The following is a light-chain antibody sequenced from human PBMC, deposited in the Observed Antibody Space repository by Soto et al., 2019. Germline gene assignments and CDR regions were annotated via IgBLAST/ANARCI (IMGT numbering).Light chain of an antibody. CDR1: ISDVGGYNY. V-gene: IGLV2-11*01. CDR3: CSYAGSYTYV. CDR2: DVS. J-gene: IGLJ1*01. Sequence: QSVRTQPRSVCGSPGQSYTISCTGTISDVGGYNYVPWYQQHPGKAPKLMIYDVSKRPSGVPDRFSGSKSGNTASLTISGLQAEDEADYYCCSYAGSYTYVFGTGTKVTVL.